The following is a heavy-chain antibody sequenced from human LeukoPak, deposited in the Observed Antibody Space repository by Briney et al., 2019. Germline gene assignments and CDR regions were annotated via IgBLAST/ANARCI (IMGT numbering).Heavy chain of an antibody. D-gene: IGHD3-10*01. CDR1: GYTLTELS. J-gene: IGHJ6*04. V-gene: IGHV1-24*01. Sequence: GASVKVYGKVSGYTLTELSMHWVRQAPGKGLEWMGGFDPEDGETIYAQKFQGRVTMTEDTSTDTAYMELSSLRSEDTAVYYCATAGHGYYYHGMDVWGKGTTVTVSS. CDR3: ATAGHGYYYHGMDV. CDR2: FDPEDGET.